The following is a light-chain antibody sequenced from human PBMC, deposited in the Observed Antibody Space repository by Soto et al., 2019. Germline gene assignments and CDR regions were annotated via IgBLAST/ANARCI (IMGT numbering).Light chain of an antibody. J-gene: IGKJ5*01. CDR1: HLVKKNY. CDR3: QQYAESPIT. V-gene: IGKV3-20*01. CDR2: AAS. Sequence: EIVLTQSPGTLSLSPGEGTTLSCTASHLVKKNYLAWYQQKAGQAPRLLIYAASARATGIPDRFSGRGSGTDFTLTISRPEPEDVAVFYCQQYAESPITFGQGTRLEIK.